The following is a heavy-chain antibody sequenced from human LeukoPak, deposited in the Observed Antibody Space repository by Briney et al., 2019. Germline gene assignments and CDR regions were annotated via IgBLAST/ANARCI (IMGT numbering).Heavy chain of an antibody. D-gene: IGHD1-1*01. V-gene: IGHV3-7*01. CDR3: KSGGAAPGSFDY. CDR2: IKYDGNEE. J-gene: IGHJ4*02. CDR1: GFTFSSYW. Sequence: GGSLRLSCAASGFTFSSYWMSWMRQAPGKGLEWVANIKYDGNEEYYVDSARGRFTISRDNAKNSLYLQLNSLRVEDTAVYYCKSGGAAPGSFDYWGQGTLVTVSP.